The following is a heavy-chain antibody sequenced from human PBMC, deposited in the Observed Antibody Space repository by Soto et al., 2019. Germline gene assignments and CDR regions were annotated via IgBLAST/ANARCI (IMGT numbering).Heavy chain of an antibody. Sequence: QVPLVQSGAEVKKPGASVKVSCKASGYTFTSYDINWVRQATGQGLEWMGWMNPNSGNTGYAQKFQGRVTMTRNTSISTAYMELSSLRSEDTAVYYCARARPYYYDSSGYGDDWGQGTLVTVSS. D-gene: IGHD3-22*01. CDR2: MNPNSGNT. CDR1: GYTFTSYD. CDR3: ARARPYYYDSSGYGDD. J-gene: IGHJ4*02. V-gene: IGHV1-8*01.